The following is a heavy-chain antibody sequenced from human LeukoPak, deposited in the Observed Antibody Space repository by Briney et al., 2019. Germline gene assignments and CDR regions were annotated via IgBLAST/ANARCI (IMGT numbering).Heavy chain of an antibody. CDR2: ISAYNGNT. V-gene: IGHV1-18*01. D-gene: IGHD1-26*01. J-gene: IGHJ4*02. CDR1: GYTFTSYG. Sequence: GASVKVSCKASGYTFTSYGISWVRQAPGQGLEWMGWISAYNGNTNYAQKLQGRVTMTTDTSTSTAYMELRSLRSDDTAVYYCARDLFHTAVRGATFGSPPNYWGQGTLVTVSS. CDR3: ARDLFHTAVRGATFGSPPNY.